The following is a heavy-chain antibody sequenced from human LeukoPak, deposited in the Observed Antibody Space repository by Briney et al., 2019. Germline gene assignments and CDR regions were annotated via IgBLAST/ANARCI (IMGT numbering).Heavy chain of an antibody. V-gene: IGHV3-53*01. J-gene: IGHJ4*02. Sequence: PGGSLRLSCAASGFTVSSNYMNWVRQAPGKGLEWVSIIYSGGSTYYADSVKGRFTISRDNSKNTLYLQMNSLRAEDTAVYYCARGGYSGYDISFDYWGQGTLVTVSS. CDR1: GFTVSSNY. D-gene: IGHD5-12*01. CDR3: ARGGYSGYDISFDY. CDR2: IYSGGST.